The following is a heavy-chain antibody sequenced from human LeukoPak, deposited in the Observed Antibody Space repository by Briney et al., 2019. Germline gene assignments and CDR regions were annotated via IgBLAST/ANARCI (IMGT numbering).Heavy chain of an antibody. Sequence: SETLSLTCTVSGDSITSYHWCWIRQPPGKGPEWIGFIHYTGTTNYSPSLRSRVTISVDTSKNQFSLKLSSVTAADTAVYYCARDTGRDGGFDYWGQGTLVTVSS. CDR1: GDSITSYH. D-gene: IGHD1-1*01. J-gene: IGHJ4*02. CDR2: IHYTGTT. V-gene: IGHV4-59*01. CDR3: ARDTGRDGGFDY.